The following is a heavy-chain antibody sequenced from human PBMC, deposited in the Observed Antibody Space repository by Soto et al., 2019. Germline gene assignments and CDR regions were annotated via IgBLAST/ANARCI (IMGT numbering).Heavy chain of an antibody. J-gene: IGHJ4*02. Sequence: GGSLRLSCAASGFTFSNAWMSWVRQALGKGLEWVGRIKSKTDGGTTDYAAPVKGRFTISRDDSKNTLYLQMNSLKTEDTAAYYCTTVLYDSSGYQDYWGQGTLVTVSS. CDR2: IKSKTDGGTT. D-gene: IGHD3-22*01. CDR3: TTVLYDSSGYQDY. CDR1: GFTFSNAW. V-gene: IGHV3-15*01.